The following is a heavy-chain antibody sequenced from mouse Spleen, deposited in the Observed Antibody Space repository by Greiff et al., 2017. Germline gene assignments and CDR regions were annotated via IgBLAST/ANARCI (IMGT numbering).Heavy chain of an antibody. CDR1: GYSITSGYY. J-gene: IGHJ2*01. CDR3: ARANWCDY. V-gene: IGHV3-6*01. CDR2: ISYDGSN. D-gene: IGHD4-1*02. Sequence: EVQLQESGPGLVKPSQSLSLTCSVTGYSITSGYYWNWIRQFPGNKLEWMGYISYDGSNNYNPSLKNRISITRDTSKNQFFLKLNSVTTEDTATYYCARANWCDYWGQGTTLTVSS.